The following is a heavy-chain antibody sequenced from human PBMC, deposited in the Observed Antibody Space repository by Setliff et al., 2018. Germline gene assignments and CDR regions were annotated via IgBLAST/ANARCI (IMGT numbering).Heavy chain of an antibody. CDR1: GFTFSSYA. V-gene: IGHV3-23*01. Sequence: SCAASGFTFSSYAMSWVRQAPGKGLEWVSAISGSGGSTTYEDSVKGRFTISRDNAKNTLYLQMNSLRAEDTAVYYCSRAHSSTLSVHDYWGQGTLVTVSS. CDR3: SRAHSSTLSVHDY. CDR2: ISGSGGST. D-gene: IGHD2-2*01. J-gene: IGHJ4*02.